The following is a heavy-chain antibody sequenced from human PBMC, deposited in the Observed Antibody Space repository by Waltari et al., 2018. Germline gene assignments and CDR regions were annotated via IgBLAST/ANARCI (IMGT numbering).Heavy chain of an antibody. V-gene: IGHV3-21*01. CDR1: GFTFNSYS. D-gene: IGHD3-22*01. Sequence: LSCAASGFTFNSYSMNWVRQAPGKGLEWVSSISSSSTYMHYADSVKGRFTISRDNAMNSLYLQMNSLRAEDTAIYYCARESVVTTNYFDYWGQGTLVTVSS. CDR3: ARESVVTTNYFDY. J-gene: IGHJ4*02. CDR2: ISSSSTYM.